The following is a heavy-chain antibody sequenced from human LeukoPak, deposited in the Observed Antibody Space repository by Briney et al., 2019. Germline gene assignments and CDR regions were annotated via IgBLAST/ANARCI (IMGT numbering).Heavy chain of an antibody. V-gene: IGHV4-59*12. CDR1: GGSISSYY. CDR2: IYYSGST. J-gene: IGHJ4*02. CDR3: AGDGTSTYY. Sequence: PSETLSLTCTVSGGSISSYYWSWIRQPPGKGLEWIGYIYYSGSTNYNPSLKSRVTISVDTSKNQFSLKLSSVTAADTAVYYCAGDGTSTYYWGQGTLVTVSS. D-gene: IGHD1-7*01.